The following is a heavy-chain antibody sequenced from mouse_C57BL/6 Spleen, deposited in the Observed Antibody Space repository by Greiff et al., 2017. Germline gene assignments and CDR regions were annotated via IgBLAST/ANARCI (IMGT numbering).Heavy chain of an antibody. D-gene: IGHD1-1*01. Sequence: QVQLQQSGAELVKPGASVKISCKASGYAFSSYWMNWVKQRPGKGLEWIGQIYPGDGDTNYNGKFKGKATLTAYKSSSTAYMQLSSLTSEDSAVYFCARSRDYYGSSPWFAYWGQGTLVTVSA. J-gene: IGHJ3*01. CDR1: GYAFSSYW. CDR3: ARSRDYYGSSPWFAY. V-gene: IGHV1-80*01. CDR2: IYPGDGDT.